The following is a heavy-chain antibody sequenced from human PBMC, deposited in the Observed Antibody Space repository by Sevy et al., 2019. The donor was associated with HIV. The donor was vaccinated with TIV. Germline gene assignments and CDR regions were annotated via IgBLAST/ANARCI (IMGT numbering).Heavy chain of an antibody. CDR2: ISATGGSK. V-gene: IGHV3-23*01. Sequence: GGSLRLSCAASGFTLGSYTMNWVRQAPGEGLEWVASISATGGSKDYADSVKGGFTISREVSKGILYLQMNSLTDEDTAIFYCAKTLQRLPFHPHYFDYWGQGTLVTVSS. CDR3: AKTLQRLPFHPHYFDY. D-gene: IGHD2-21*02. J-gene: IGHJ4*02. CDR1: GFTLGSYT.